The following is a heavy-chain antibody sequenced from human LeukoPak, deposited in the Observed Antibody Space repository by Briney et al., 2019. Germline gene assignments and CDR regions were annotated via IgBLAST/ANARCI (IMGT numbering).Heavy chain of an antibody. J-gene: IGHJ6*02. CDR3: ARGPKRGYNVYYYYGMDV. CDR2: IYYSGST. CDR1: GGSISSYY. V-gene: IGHV4-59*12. Sequence: SETLSLTWTVSGGSISSYYWSRIRQPPGKGLEWIGYIYYSGSTNYNPSLKSRVTISVDTSKNQFSLKLSSVTAADTAVYYCARGPKRGYNVYYYYGMDVWGQGTTVTVSS. D-gene: IGHD5-24*01.